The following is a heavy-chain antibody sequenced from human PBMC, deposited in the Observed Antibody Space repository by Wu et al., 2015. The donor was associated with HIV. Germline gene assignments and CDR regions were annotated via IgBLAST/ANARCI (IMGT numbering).Heavy chain of an antibody. Sequence: QVQLVQSGAEVKKPGASVKVSCKASGYTFTSYDINWVRQATGQGLEWMGWMNPNSGNTGYAQKFQGRVTMTRNTSISTAYMELSSLRSEDTAVYYCAAQWELRGYDAFDIWGQGTMVTVSS. CDR3: AAQWELRGYDAFDI. D-gene: IGHD1-26*01. V-gene: IGHV1-8*01. CDR1: GYTFTSYD. J-gene: IGHJ3*02. CDR2: MNPNSGNT.